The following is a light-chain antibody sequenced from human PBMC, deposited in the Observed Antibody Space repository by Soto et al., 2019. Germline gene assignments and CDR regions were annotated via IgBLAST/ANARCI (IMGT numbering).Light chain of an antibody. CDR2: EVS. V-gene: IGLV2-14*01. CDR3: SSYTSSTIYV. Sequence: QSALTQPASVSGSPGQSITISCTGTSNDVGGYDYVSWYQQHPGKAPKLMIYEVSNRPSGVSNRFSGSKSGHTASLTVSGLQAEDEADYYCSSYTSSTIYVFGTGTKVTVL. CDR1: SNDVGGYDY. J-gene: IGLJ1*01.